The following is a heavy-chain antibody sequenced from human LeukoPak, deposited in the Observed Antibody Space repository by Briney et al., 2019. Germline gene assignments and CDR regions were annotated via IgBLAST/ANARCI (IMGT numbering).Heavy chain of an antibody. CDR2: INSDGSST. J-gene: IGHJ4*02. CDR3: ARVNSFSGSYFNTIDY. CDR1: RFTFSTYW. V-gene: IGHV3-74*01. D-gene: IGHD1-26*01. Sequence: PGGSLRLSCAASRFTFSTYWMHWVRQAPGKGLVWVSRINSDGSSTGYADSVKGRFTISRDNAKNSLYLQMNSLRAEDTAVYYCARVNSFSGSYFNTIDYWGQGTLVTVSS.